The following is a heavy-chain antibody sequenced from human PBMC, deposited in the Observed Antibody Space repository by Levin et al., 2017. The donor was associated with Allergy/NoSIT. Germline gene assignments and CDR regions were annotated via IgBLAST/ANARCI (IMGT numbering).Heavy chain of an antibody. CDR3: AAIPMTVIRGLFDS. CDR1: GDSVRSSAYF. Sequence: PSETLSLTCSVSGDSVRSSAYFWTWVRQPPGKGLEWIGYMYYSGSTHYNPSLNSRVTISLDMSKNQFSLALSSLTAADTAIYDGAAIPMTVIRGLFDSWGPGTLVTVSS. CDR2: MYYSGST. V-gene: IGHV4-61*08. D-gene: IGHD3-10*01. J-gene: IGHJ4*02.